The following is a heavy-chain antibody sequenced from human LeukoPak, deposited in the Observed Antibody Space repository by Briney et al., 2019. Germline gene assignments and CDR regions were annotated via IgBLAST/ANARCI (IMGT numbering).Heavy chain of an antibody. J-gene: IGHJ4*02. V-gene: IGHV4-59*01. CDR2: IYYSGST. CDR1: GGSISSYY. CDR3: ARWPYCSGASCSRDY. Sequence: SETLSLTCTVAGGSISSYYWSWIRQPPGKGLEWIGYIYYSGSTYYNPSLKSRVTISVGTSKNQFSLKLSSVTAADTAVYYCARWPYCSGASCSRDYWGQGTLVTVSS. D-gene: IGHD2-15*01.